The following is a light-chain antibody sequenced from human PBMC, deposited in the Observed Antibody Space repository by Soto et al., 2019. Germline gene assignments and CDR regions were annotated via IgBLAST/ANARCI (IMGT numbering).Light chain of an antibody. CDR1: QSVSGSY. Sequence: EIVLTQSPGTLSLSPGERATLSCRASQSVSGSYLAWYQQKPGQAPRLLIYGSSSRATSIPARFSGSRSGTDFTLTSSRLAPEELAVYYCPQYGRSPLTFGRGTKVEIK. V-gene: IGKV3-20*01. J-gene: IGKJ4*01. CDR2: GSS. CDR3: PQYGRSPLT.